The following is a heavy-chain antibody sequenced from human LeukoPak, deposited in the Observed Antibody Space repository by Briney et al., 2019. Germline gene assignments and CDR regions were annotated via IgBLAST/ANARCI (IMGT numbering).Heavy chain of an antibody. V-gene: IGHV3-7*03. D-gene: IGHD3-3*01. CDR3: ARYDFWSGYRHYYGMDV. J-gene: IGHJ6*02. Sequence: GGSLRLSCAASGFTFSSYSMSWVRQAPGKGLEWVANIKQDGSEKYYVDSVKGRFTISRDNAKNSLYLQMNSLRAEDTAVYYCARYDFWSGYRHYYGMDVWGQGTTVTVSS. CDR1: GFTFSSYS. CDR2: IKQDGSEK.